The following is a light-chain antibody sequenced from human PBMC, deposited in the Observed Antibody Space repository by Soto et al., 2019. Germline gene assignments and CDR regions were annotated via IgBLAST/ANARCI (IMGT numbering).Light chain of an antibody. V-gene: IGKV3-20*01. Sequence: EIVLTQSPGTLSLSPGERATLSCRASQSVTSSFLARYQQKPGQALRLLSYDTSRGATGIPGRFSGSGDGTGFPLTISRLEHEEFAVDYCQHYGRSPWTFGQGTKVEIK. CDR1: QSVTSSF. CDR3: QHYGRSPWT. CDR2: DTS. J-gene: IGKJ1*01.